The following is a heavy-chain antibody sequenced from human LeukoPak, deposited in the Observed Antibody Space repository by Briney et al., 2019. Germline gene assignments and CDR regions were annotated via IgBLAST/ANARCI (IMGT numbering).Heavy chain of an antibody. J-gene: IGHJ4*02. CDR2: INPNSGGT. CDR1: GYTFTGYY. D-gene: IGHD7-27*01. CDR3: ARGRAVGDELGQLFDY. Sequence: ASVTVSCTASGYTFTGYYMHWVRQAPGQGLEWMGWINPNSGGTKYAQKFQGRVTMTRDKSISTAYMDLSGLTSDDTAVYYCARGRAVGDELGQLFDYWGQGTLVTVSS. V-gene: IGHV1-2*02.